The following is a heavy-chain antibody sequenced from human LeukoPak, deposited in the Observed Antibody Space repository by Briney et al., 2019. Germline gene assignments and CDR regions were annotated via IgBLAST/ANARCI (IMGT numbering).Heavy chain of an antibody. CDR2: IWYDGSNK. CDR1: GFTFSSYG. J-gene: IGHJ6*03. D-gene: IGHD3-22*01. Sequence: GGSLRLSCAASGFTFSSYGMHWVRQAPGKGLEWVAVIWYDGSNKYYADSVKGRFTISRDNSKNTLYLQMNSLRAEDTAVYYCAKGPFSMVVVVNNYYYMDVWGKGTTVTVSS. V-gene: IGHV3-30*02. CDR3: AKGPFSMVVVVNNYYYMDV.